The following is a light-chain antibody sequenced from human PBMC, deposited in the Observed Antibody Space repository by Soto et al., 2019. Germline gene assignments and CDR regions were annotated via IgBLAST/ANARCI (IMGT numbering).Light chain of an antibody. V-gene: IGLV2-14*01. CDR1: SSDIGGYKY. CDR2: EVS. CDR3: SSYTSSGTLVV. J-gene: IGLJ2*01. Sequence: QSARTQPASVSGSPGQSITISCTGTSSDIGGYKYVSWYQQHPGKAPKLMIFEVSNRPSGVSNRFSGSKSGNTASLTISGLQADDEADYYCSSYTSSGTLVVFGGGTKVTVL.